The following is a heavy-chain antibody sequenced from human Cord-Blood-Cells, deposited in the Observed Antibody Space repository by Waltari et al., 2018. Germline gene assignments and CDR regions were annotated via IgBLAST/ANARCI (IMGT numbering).Heavy chain of an antibody. J-gene: IGHJ5*02. Sequence: QLQLQESGPGLVKPSETLSLTCTVSGGSISSSSSYWGWIRQPPGKGLEWIGSSYYSGSTYYNPSLKSRVTISVDTSKNQFSLKLSSVTAADTAVYYCARLTNQSKYRNTNWFDPWGQGTLVTVSS. D-gene: IGHD3-16*02. CDR3: ARLTNQSKYRNTNWFDP. CDR2: SYYSGST. V-gene: IGHV4-39*01. CDR1: GGSISSSSSY.